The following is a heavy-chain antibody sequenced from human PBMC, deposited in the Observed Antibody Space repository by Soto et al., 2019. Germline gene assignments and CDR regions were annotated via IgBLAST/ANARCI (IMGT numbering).Heavy chain of an antibody. CDR1: GGSFSGYY. J-gene: IGHJ4*02. CDR3: ARDKGEKPYYYDSSGYRDKYYFDY. Sequence: PSETLSLTCAVYGGSFSGYYWSWIRQPPGKGLEWIGEINHSGSTNYNPSLKSRVTISVDTSKNQFSLKLSSVTAADTAVYYCARDKGEKPYYYDSSGYRDKYYFDYWGQGTLVTVSS. CDR2: INHSGST. D-gene: IGHD3-22*01. V-gene: IGHV4-34*01.